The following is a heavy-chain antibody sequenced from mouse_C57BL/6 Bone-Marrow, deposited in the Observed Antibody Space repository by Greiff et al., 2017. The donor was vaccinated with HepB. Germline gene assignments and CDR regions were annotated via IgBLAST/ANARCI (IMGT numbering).Heavy chain of an antibody. D-gene: IGHD2-5*01. CDR2: IYPGSGST. CDR1: GYTFTSYW. V-gene: IGHV1-55*01. J-gene: IGHJ3*01. CDR3: ARWDPYYSNTWFAY. Sequence: QVHVKQPGAELVKPGASVKMSCKASGYTFTSYWITWVKQRPGQGLEWIGDIYPGSGSTNYNEKFKSKATLTVDTSSSTAYMQLSSLTSEESAVYYCARWDPYYSNTWFAYWGQGTLVTVSA.